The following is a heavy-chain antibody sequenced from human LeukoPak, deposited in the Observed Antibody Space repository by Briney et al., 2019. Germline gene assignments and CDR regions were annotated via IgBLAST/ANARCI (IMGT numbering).Heavy chain of an antibody. D-gene: IGHD6-13*01. J-gene: IGHJ4*02. CDR2: ISGSGGST. V-gene: IGHV3-23*01. CDR3: AKGEGIAAAGLDY. CDR1: GFTFNNYW. Sequence: GGSLRLSCAASGFTFNNYWMSWVRQAPGKGLEWVSAISGSGGSTYYADSVKGRFTISRDNSKNTLYLQMNSLRAEDTAVYYCAKGEGIAAAGLDYWGQGTLVTVSS.